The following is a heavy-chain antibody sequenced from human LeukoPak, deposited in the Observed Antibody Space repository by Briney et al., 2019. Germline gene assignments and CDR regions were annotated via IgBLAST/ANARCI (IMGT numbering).Heavy chain of an antibody. J-gene: IGHJ6*03. V-gene: IGHV1-2*02. D-gene: IGHD6-13*01. CDR2: IKANSGDT. Sequence: GASVKVSCKASGFTLIDYIHWVRQDPRQGLQWMGWIKANSGDTEYAQKFQGRVTMTRDTSISTVYMELSSLRSDDTAVYYCARADSVPAGDYHYWYMDVWGKGTTVTVPS. CDR1: GFTLIDY. CDR3: ARADSVPAGDYHYWYMDV.